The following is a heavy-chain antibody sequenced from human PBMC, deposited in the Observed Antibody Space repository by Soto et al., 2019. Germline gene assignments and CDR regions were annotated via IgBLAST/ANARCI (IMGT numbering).Heavy chain of an antibody. J-gene: IGHJ4*01. CDR1: GGSLIGHY. Sequence: SETLSLTCAVYGGSLIGHYWSWIRQPPGKGLEWIGDINHSGSTNYNPSLRRRLTISVDTSRNQFSLRLNSVTAADTAVYYCARGLPLSGNFWNGYYFFDYWGHGTLVTVSS. D-gene: IGHD3-3*01. CDR2: INHSGST. CDR3: ARGLPLSGNFWNGYYFFDY. V-gene: IGHV4-34*01.